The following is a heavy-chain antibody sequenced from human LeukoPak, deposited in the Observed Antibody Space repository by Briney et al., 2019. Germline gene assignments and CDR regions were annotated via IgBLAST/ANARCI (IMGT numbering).Heavy chain of an antibody. Sequence: SETLSLTWPVSSYSISGGYYWGWIRQPPGKGLEWIGSIYHSGSTYYNPSLKSRVTISVDTSKNQFSLKLSSVTAADTAVYYCARDLIGYHKFDYWGQGTLVTVSS. V-gene: IGHV4-38-2*02. CDR1: SYSISGGYY. CDR2: IYHSGST. J-gene: IGHJ4*02. D-gene: IGHD2-2*01. CDR3: ARDLIGYHKFDY.